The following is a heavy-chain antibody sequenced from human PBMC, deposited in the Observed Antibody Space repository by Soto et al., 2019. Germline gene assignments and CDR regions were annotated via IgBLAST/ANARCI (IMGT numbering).Heavy chain of an antibody. Sequence: ASVKVSCKASGYTFTSYGISWVRQAPGQGLEWMRWISAYNGNTNYAQKLQGRVTMTTDTSTSTAYMELRSLRSDDTAVYYCARGESYYDILTGYYKENWFDPWGQGTLVTVSS. CDR3: ARGESYYDILTGYYKENWFDP. D-gene: IGHD3-9*01. J-gene: IGHJ5*02. CDR2: ISAYNGNT. CDR1: GYTFTSYG. V-gene: IGHV1-18*01.